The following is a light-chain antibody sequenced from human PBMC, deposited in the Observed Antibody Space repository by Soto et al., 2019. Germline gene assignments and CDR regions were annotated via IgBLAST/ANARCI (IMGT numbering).Light chain of an antibody. Sequence: EIVLTQSPGTLSLSPGVRATLSCRASQSVSSRDLAWYQQKPGQAPRLLISDASTRATGIPDRFSGSGSGTDFTLTISRLEPEDFAVYYCQQYGNSRWTFGQGTKVEIK. CDR2: DAS. CDR3: QQYGNSRWT. V-gene: IGKV3-20*01. J-gene: IGKJ1*01. CDR1: QSVSSRD.